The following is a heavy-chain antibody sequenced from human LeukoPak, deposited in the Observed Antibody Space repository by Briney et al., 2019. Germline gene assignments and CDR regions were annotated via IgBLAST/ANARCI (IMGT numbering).Heavy chain of an antibody. Sequence: SETLSLTCAVYGGSFSGYYWSWIRQPPGKGLEWIGEINHSGSTNYNPSLKSRVTISVGTSKNQFSLKLSSVTAADTAVYYCARAAGTEEPFDYWGQGTLVTVSS. D-gene: IGHD1-14*01. J-gene: IGHJ4*02. CDR3: ARAAGTEEPFDY. CDR2: INHSGST. CDR1: GGSFSGYY. V-gene: IGHV4-34*01.